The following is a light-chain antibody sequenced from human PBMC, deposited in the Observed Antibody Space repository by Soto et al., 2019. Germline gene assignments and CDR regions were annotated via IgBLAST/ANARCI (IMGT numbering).Light chain of an antibody. CDR1: QGISSY. J-gene: IGKJ1*01. CDR2: AAS. CDR3: QQLNSYPRGT. Sequence: DIQLTQSPSFLSASVGDRVTITCRASQGISSYLAWYQQKPGIAPKLLIYAASTLHSGVPSRFSGSGSWTEFTLTISSLQPEDCATYYCQQLNSYPRGTFGQGTKVEIK. V-gene: IGKV1-9*01.